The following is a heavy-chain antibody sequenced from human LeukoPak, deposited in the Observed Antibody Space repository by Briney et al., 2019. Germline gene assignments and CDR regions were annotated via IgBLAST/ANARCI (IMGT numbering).Heavy chain of an antibody. Sequence: GGSLRLSCAASGFTFDDYAMHWVRQAPGKGLEWVSVISWNSGSIGYADSVKGRFTISRDNAKNSLYLQMNSLRAEDTALYYCAKDSSNSWYGGGFAYWGQGTLVTVSS. J-gene: IGHJ4*02. V-gene: IGHV3-9*01. D-gene: IGHD6-13*01. CDR1: GFTFDDYA. CDR2: ISWNSGSI. CDR3: AKDSSNSWYGGGFAY.